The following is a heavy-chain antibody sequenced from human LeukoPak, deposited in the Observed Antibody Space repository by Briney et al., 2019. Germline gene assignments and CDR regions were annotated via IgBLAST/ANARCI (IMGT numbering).Heavy chain of an antibody. V-gene: IGHV4-4*02. Sequence: SETLSLTCAFSGDAFSGGSASRIDWWSWVRQAPGKGLEWIAEIHRSGTAHYSPSLKSRVTISVDTFNEQISLTMTSVSAADTATYYCVAMPPFRFDSWGQGTLVIVSS. D-gene: IGHD2-2*01. CDR2: IHRSGTA. CDR3: VAMPPFRFDS. J-gene: IGHJ5*01. CDR1: GDAFSGGSASRIDW.